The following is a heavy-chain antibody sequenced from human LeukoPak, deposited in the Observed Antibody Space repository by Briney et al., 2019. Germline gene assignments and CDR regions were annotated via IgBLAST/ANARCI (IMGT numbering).Heavy chain of an antibody. CDR2: INPNSGGT. J-gene: IGHJ4*02. Sequence: ASVKVSCKASGYTFTGYYMHWVRQAPGQGLEWMGWINPNSGGTSYAQKFQGRVTMTRDTSISTAYMELRRLRSDDTAVYYCARVECPRVVVVAAPSCYFDYWGQGTLVTVSS. CDR3: ARVECPRVVVVAAPSCYFDY. D-gene: IGHD2-15*01. V-gene: IGHV1-2*02. CDR1: GYTFTGYY.